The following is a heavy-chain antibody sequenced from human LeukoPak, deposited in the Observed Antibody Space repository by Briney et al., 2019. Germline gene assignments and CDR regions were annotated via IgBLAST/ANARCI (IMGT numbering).Heavy chain of an antibody. D-gene: IGHD5-18*01. Sequence: SVKVSCKASGGSFSSYAISWVRQAPGQGLEWVGGIIPIFGTANYAQKFQGRVTITADKSTSTAYMELSSLRSEDTAVYYCARPRAMVIAYAFDIWGQGTMVTVSS. V-gene: IGHV1-69*06. CDR2: IIPIFGTA. CDR1: GGSFSSYA. CDR3: ARPRAMVIAYAFDI. J-gene: IGHJ3*02.